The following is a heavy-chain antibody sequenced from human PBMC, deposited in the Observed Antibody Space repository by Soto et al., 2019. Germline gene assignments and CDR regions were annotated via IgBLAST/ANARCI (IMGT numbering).Heavy chain of an antibody. V-gene: IGHV3-21*01. Sequence: PGGSLRLSCAASGFTFSRYSMNWVRQALGKGLEWASSISSTTNYLYYADSMKGRFTVPRDNAKNSVYLAMNSLSAEDTAVYYCARESEDLTSNFDYWGQGSLVTVSS. CDR3: ARESEDLTSNFDY. J-gene: IGHJ4*02. CDR1: GFTFSRYS. CDR2: ISSTTNYL.